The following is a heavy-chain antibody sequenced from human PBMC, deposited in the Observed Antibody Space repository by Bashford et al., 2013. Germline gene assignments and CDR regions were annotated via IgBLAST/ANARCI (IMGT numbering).Heavy chain of an antibody. CDR2: INAGDGDI. Sequence: VASVKVSCKASGNTFTYYSMHWVRQAPGQGLEYMGWINAGDGDINYSQKFQGRVAITRDTSADTGYMELTSLRSEDTAVYYCATKTISTTGLDFWGQGNPGHRLL. J-gene: IGHJ4*02. CDR3: ATKTISTTGLDF. D-gene: IGHD1-1*01. V-gene: IGHV1-3*01. CDR1: GNTFTYYS.